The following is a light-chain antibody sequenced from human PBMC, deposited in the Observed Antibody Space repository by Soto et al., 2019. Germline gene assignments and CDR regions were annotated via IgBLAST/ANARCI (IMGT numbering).Light chain of an antibody. CDR3: LQYGSSPRIT. CDR2: GAS. J-gene: IGKJ5*01. CDR1: QSVSNNY. V-gene: IGKV3-20*01. Sequence: EIVLTQSPGTLSLSPGERATLSCRASQSVSNNYLAWYQPKPGQAPRLLIYGASNRATGIPDRFSGSGSGTDFTLTISRLEPEDFAVYYCLQYGSSPRITFGQGTRREIK.